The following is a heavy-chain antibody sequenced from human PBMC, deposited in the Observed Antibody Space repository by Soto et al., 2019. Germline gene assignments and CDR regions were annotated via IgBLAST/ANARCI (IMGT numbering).Heavy chain of an antibody. D-gene: IGHD3-22*01. CDR2: IYSSGST. J-gene: IGHJ4*02. CDR3: ASLSAGYYYDSSGYYFDY. V-gene: IGHV4-31*03. CDR1: GGSISRGGYY. Sequence: SETLSLTCTVSGGSISRGGYYWSWIRQLPGKSLEWIGYIYSSGSTYYNASLKNRVTISVDTSKNQFSLTLTSVTAADTAVYYCASLSAGYYYDSSGYYFDYWGQGTLVTVSS.